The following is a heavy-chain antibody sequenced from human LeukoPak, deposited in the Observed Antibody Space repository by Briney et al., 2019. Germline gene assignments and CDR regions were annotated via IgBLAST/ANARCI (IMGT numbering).Heavy chain of an antibody. J-gene: IGHJ4*02. V-gene: IGHV3-53*01. CDR3: ARGVEPLAANTLAY. CDR2: LYSDGNT. D-gene: IGHD1-14*01. Sequence: QPGGSLRLSCAASGFTVITNDMTWVRQAPGKGFEWVSVLYSDGNTKYADSVQGRFTISRDNSKNTLYPEMNSLSPDDTAVYYCARGVEPLAANTLAYWGQGTLVTVSS. CDR1: GFTVITND.